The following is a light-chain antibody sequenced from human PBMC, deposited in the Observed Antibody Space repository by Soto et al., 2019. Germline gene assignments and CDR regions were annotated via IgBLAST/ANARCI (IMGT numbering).Light chain of an antibody. CDR3: QQYGSSPLYT. Sequence: IVLTQSPGTLSLSPGERATLSCRASQSVSSGYLAWYQQRPGQAPRLLIYGASSRTTGIPHRFSGSGSGTDFTLTISRLEPEDFAVYYCQQYGSSPLYTFGQGTKLEIK. CDR2: GAS. J-gene: IGKJ2*01. CDR1: QSVSSGY. V-gene: IGKV3-20*01.